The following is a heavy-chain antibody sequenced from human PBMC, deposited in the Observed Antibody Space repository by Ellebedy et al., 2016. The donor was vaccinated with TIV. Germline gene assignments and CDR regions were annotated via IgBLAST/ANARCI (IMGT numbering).Heavy chain of an antibody. V-gene: IGHV3-7*01. Sequence: GESLKISCAASGFTFSSYWMSWVRQAPGKGLEWVANIKQDGSEKYYADSVKGRFTISRDNSKNTLYLQMNSLRAEDTAVYYCARDYGVTGLYYFDYWGQGTLVTVSS. J-gene: IGHJ4*02. CDR2: IKQDGSEK. CDR3: ARDYGVTGLYYFDY. CDR1: GFTFSSYW. D-gene: IGHD2-21*02.